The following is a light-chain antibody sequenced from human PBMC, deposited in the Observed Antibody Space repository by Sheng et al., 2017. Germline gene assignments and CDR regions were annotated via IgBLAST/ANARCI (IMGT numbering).Light chain of an antibody. V-gene: IGLV2-14*01. CDR2: DVS. CDR3: SSYTSSSTLHVV. Sequence: QSALTQPASVSGSPGQSITISCTGTSSDVGVITMSPVPTAPRQAPKLMIYDVSKRPSGVSNRFSGSKSGNTASLTISGLQAEDEADYYCSSYTSSSTLHVVFGGGTKLTVL. J-gene: IGLJ2*01. CDR1: SSDVGVIT.